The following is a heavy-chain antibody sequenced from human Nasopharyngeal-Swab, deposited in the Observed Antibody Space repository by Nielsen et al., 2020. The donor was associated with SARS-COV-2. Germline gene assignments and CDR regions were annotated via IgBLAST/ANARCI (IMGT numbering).Heavy chain of an antibody. Sequence: SQTLSLTCAISGDSVSSSSAAWNWIRQSPWSGLEWLGRTYYRSKWYNDYAVSVKSRITINPDTSKNQFSLHLNSVTPEDTAVYYCARARGAYGDYYYYYYTDVWGKGTTVTVSS. J-gene: IGHJ6*03. V-gene: IGHV6-1*01. CDR3: ARARGAYGDYYYYYYTDV. CDR1: GDSVSSSSAA. D-gene: IGHD4-17*01. CDR2: TYYRSKWYN.